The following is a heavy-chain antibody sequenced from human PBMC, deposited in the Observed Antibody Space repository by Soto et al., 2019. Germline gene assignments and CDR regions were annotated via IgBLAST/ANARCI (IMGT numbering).Heavy chain of an antibody. Sequence: GGSLRLSXISSGFTFRTYTMNWVRQAPGKGLEWVSGIRGFSPYTFYAESVKGRFTISRDNAKNSLFLQMNSLRAEDTAVYYCARDRGYDAHDFYYNAMDVWGQGTTVTVSS. CDR2: IRGFSPYT. V-gene: IGHV3-21*01. CDR3: ARDRGYDAHDFYYNAMDV. D-gene: IGHD2-15*01. J-gene: IGHJ6*02. CDR1: GFTFRTYT.